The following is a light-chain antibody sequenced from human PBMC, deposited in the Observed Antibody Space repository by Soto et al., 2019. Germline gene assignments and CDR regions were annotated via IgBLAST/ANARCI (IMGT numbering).Light chain of an antibody. CDR2: DVS. CDR1: SSDVGGYNY. CDR3: SSYTSSSIV. V-gene: IGLV2-14*01. Sequence: QSVLTQPASVSGAPGQSIPISCTGNSSDVGGYNYVSWYQQHPGKAPKLMIYDVSNRPSGVSNRFSGSKSGNTASLTISGLQAEDEADYYCSSYTSSSIVFGTGTKVTVL. J-gene: IGLJ1*01.